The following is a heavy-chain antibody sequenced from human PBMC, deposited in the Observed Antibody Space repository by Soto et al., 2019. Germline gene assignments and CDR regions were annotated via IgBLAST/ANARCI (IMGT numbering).Heavy chain of an antibody. V-gene: IGHV3-33*01. CDR3: ATTGPY. J-gene: IGHJ4*02. CDR2: IWFDGSSK. CDR1: GFTFRIYV. Sequence: PGGSMGLACAACGFTFRIYVMRWVRQAPGKGLEWVAVIWFDGSSKFYADSVKGRFTISRDNSKNTVSLQMDSLRDEDSAAYYCATTGPYWGQGTLVTVSS.